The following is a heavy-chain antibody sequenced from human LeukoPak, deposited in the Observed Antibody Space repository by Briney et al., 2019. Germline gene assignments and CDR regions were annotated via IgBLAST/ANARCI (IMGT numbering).Heavy chain of an antibody. J-gene: IGHJ6*02. Sequence: ASVKVSCKASGYTFTSYDINCVRQATGQGLEWMGWMNPNSGNTGYAHKFQGRVTMTRNTSISTAYMELSSLRSEDTAVYYCARGGAYDFTSYYYDSMDVWGQGTTVTVSS. V-gene: IGHV1-8*01. CDR2: MNPNSGNT. CDR3: ARGGAYDFTSYYYDSMDV. CDR1: GYTFTSYD. D-gene: IGHD3-3*01.